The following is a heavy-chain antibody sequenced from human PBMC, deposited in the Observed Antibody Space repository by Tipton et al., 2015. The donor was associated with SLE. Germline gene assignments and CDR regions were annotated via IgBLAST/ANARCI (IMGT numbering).Heavy chain of an antibody. CDR3: ASRSNMGEGVAV. J-gene: IGHJ3*01. Sequence: QLVQSGAEVKKPGASVKVSCKTSGYTFTDYAIHWVRQAPGQGLEWMGWIKFDSGVTRYAQTFQGRVTMTRDTTTSTGNMELSSLTSDDAAIYYCASRSNMGEGVAVWGQGTLVTVSS. CDR2: IKFDSGVT. V-gene: IGHV1-2*02. CDR1: GYTFTDYA. D-gene: IGHD1-26*01.